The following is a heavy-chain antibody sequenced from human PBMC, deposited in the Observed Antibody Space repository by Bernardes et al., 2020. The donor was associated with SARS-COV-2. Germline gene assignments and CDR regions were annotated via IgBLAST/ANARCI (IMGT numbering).Heavy chain of an antibody. V-gene: IGHV3-9*01. CDR3: AKDVKYDQFTWFDP. D-gene: IGHD1-1*01. CDR2: ISWNSGRI. Sequence: GGSLRLSCAASGFTFDDYAMHWVRQVPGKGLEWVSGISWNSGRIGYADSVKGRFTISRDNAKNSLYLQMNSLRAEDTALYYCAKDVKYDQFTWFDPWGQGTLVTVSS. J-gene: IGHJ5*02. CDR1: GFTFDDYA.